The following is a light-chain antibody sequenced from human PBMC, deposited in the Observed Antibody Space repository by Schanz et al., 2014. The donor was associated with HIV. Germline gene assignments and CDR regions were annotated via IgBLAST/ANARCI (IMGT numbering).Light chain of an antibody. CDR2: DAS. CDR1: RDISDY. CDR3: QQYHDLPYT. Sequence: EIQMTQSPSPLSASIGDRVTITCQASRDISDYLNWYQQKAGGAPKLPIADASTLETGVPSRFSGRGVGTDFTFTLSSLQPEDIATYYCQQYHDLPYTFGPGTTVDI. V-gene: IGKV1-33*01. J-gene: IGKJ3*01.